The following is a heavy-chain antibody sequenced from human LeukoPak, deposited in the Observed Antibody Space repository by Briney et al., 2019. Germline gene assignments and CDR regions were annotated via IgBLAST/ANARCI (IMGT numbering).Heavy chain of an antibody. CDR1: GFTFSSYA. V-gene: IGHV3-23*01. Sequence: GGSLRLSCAASGFTFSSYAMSWVRQAPGKGLEWVSGISGSGGSTNYADSVKGRFTIARDNSKNTLYLQMNSLGAEDTAVYYCAKVAPYGNYLFHYWGQGTRVTVSP. CDR2: ISGSGGST. D-gene: IGHD1-7*01. CDR3: AKVAPYGNYLFHY. J-gene: IGHJ4*02.